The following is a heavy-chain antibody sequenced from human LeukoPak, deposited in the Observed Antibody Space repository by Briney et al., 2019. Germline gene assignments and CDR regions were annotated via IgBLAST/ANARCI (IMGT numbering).Heavy chain of an antibody. CDR1: GFTFSSYG. CDR2: ISYDGSKK. D-gene: IGHD3-10*01. CDR3: AKRPLVYGSGSTNPVYYYGMDL. Sequence: RRSLRLSCAASGFTFSSYGMGWVRQAAGKGLEWEGVISYDGSKKYYPNSLKRRFTISRDNSNNTLYLQMYGLRADDTAVYYCAKRPLVYGSGSTNPVYYYGMDLWLGGTTLSVSS. V-gene: IGHV3-30*18. J-gene: IGHJ6*04.